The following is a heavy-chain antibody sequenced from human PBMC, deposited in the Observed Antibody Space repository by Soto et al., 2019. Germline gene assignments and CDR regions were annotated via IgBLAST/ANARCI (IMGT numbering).Heavy chain of an antibody. J-gene: IGHJ4*02. D-gene: IGHD3-10*01. CDR2: INTDGSST. V-gene: IGHV3-74*01. Sequence: EVQLVESGGGLVQPGGSLRLSCAVSGVTFSSFWMHWVRQAPGEGLVWVSRINTDGSSTSYADSVKGRFTISRDNAKNTLYLQMNSLRVEDTAMYYCAKRGVDTFGLSYCGQGTLVTVSS. CDR1: GVTFSSFW. CDR3: AKRGVDTFGLSY.